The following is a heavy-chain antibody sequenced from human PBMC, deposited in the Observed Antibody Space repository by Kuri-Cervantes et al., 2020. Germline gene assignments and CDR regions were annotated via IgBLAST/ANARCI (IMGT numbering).Heavy chain of an antibody. CDR2: IRHDGSNQ. CDR1: GFTFRSFG. V-gene: IGHV3-30*02. Sequence: GESLKISCVASGFTFRSFGMHWVRQAPGKGLEWVAFIRHDGSNQYYADSVKGRFTISRDDAKNSLYLQMNSLRAEDTAVYYCARDEYCSGGSCYTAFDIWGQGTMVTVSS. D-gene: IGHD2-15*01. CDR3: ARDEYCSGGSCYTAFDI. J-gene: IGHJ3*02.